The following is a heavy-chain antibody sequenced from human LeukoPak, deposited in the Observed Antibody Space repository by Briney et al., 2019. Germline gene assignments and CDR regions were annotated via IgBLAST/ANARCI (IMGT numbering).Heavy chain of an antibody. J-gene: IGHJ4*02. CDR2: ISGSGGST. CDR3: ATSPTVVTPEDGL. Sequence: GGSLRLSCVASGFTFTSYAMSWVRQAPGKGLEWVSAISGSGGSTYYADSVKGRFTISRDNSKNTLYLQMNSLRAEDTAVYYCATSPTVVTPEDGLWGQGTLVTVSS. D-gene: IGHD4-23*01. V-gene: IGHV3-23*01. CDR1: GFTFTSYA.